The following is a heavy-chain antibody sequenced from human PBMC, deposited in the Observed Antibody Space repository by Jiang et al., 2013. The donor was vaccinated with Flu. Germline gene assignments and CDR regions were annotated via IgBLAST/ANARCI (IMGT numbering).Heavy chain of an antibody. J-gene: IGHJ6*02. V-gene: IGHV4-39*01. CDR3: ARQVRWELPAGMDV. CDR2: IYYSGST. D-gene: IGHD1-26*01. CDR1: GGSISSSSYY. Sequence: PGLLKPSETLSLTCTVSGGSISSSSYYWGWIRQPPGKGLEWIGSIYYSGSTYYNPSLKSRVTISVDTSKNQFSLKLSSVTAADTAVYYCARQVRWELPAGMDVWGQGTTVTVSS.